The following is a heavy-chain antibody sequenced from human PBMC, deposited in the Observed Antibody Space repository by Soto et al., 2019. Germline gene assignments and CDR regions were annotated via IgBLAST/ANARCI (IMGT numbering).Heavy chain of an antibody. CDR2: INHSGST. D-gene: IGHD3-10*01. Sequence: LSETLSLTCAVYGGSFSGYYWSWIRQPPGKGLEWIGEINHSGSTNYNPSLKSRVTISVDTSKNQFSLKLSSVTAADTAVYYCARDVLLWFGELPLSSYYYYYMDVWGKGTTVTVSS. CDR1: GGSFSGYY. J-gene: IGHJ6*03. V-gene: IGHV4-34*01. CDR3: ARDVLLWFGELPLSSYYYYYMDV.